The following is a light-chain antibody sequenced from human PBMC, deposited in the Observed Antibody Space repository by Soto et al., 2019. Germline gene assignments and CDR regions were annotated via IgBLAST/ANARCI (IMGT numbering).Light chain of an antibody. J-gene: IGKJ4*01. CDR1: QNVKNW. V-gene: IGKV3-11*01. CDR3: QQRNDWPLT. Sequence: EIVLTQSPTTLSLSPGERSTLSCMAIQNVKNWLAWYQQKPGKAPRLVIYDASRRATGIPARFSGSGSGTDFTLTISSLEPEDFEVYYCQQRNDWPLTFGGGTKVDIK. CDR2: DAS.